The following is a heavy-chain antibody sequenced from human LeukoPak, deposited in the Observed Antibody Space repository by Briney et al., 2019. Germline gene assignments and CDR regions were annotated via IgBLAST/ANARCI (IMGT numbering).Heavy chain of an antibody. Sequence: SETLSLTCTVSGGSISSYYWSWIRQPPGKGLEWIGYIYYSGSTNYNPSLKSRVTISVDTSKNQFSLQLNSVTPEDTAVYYCARGPTIFGVAAFDYWGQGTLVTVSS. J-gene: IGHJ4*02. CDR2: IYYSGST. CDR3: ARGPTIFGVAAFDY. D-gene: IGHD3-3*01. CDR1: GGSISSYY. V-gene: IGHV4-59*12.